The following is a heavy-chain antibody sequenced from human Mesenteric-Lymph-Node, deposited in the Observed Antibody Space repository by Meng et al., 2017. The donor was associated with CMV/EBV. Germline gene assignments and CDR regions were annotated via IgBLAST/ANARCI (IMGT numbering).Heavy chain of an antibody. D-gene: IGHD3-16*01. CDR3: ARDLGDTAWIDF. J-gene: IGHJ4*02. CDR1: GYTFTGYC. V-gene: IGHV1-46*01. CDR2: INPNGGST. Sequence: ASVKVSCKASGYTFTGYCMHWVRQAPGQGLEWIGIINPNGGSTSYTQKFQGRVTMTRDTSTSTVYMELSSLRSEDTGVYYCARDLGDTAWIDFWGQGTPVTVSS.